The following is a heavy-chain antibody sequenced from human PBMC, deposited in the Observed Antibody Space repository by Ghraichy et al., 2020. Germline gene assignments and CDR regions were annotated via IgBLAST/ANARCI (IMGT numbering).Heavy chain of an antibody. CDR1: GDSISNNRVT. J-gene: IGHJ4*02. Sequence: SKTLSLTCVITGDSISNNRVTWAWVRQSPSRGFEWLGGTYYRSKWSNDYAVSVKSRIAINPDTSRNQFSLQLNSVTPEDTAMYFCARLIRGAYDYWGQGTQVTVSS. V-gene: IGHV6-1*01. D-gene: IGHD3-16*01. CDR3: ARLIRGAYDY. CDR2: TYYRSKWSN.